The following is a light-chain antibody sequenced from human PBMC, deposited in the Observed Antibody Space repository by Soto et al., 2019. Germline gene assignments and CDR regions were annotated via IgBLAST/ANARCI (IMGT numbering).Light chain of an antibody. CDR3: QVWDSSSDHRV. CDR1: NIGSKS. V-gene: IGLV3-21*04. J-gene: IGLJ1*01. Sequence: SSELTQPPSVSVAPGKTARITCGGNNIGSKSVHWYQQKPGQAPVVVISYDGDRPSGIPERFSGSSSGNTATLTISRVEVGDEADYYCQVWDSSSDHRVFGTGTKVTVL. CDR2: YDG.